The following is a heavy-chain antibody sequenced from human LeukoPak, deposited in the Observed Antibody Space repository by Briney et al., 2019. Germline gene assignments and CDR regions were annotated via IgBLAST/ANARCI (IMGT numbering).Heavy chain of an antibody. Sequence: GGSLRLSCAASGFTVSSNYMSWVRQAPGKGLEWVSVIYSGGSTYYADSVKGRFTISRGNSKNTLYLQMNSLRAEDTAVYYCALDIVVVVAANSIDYWGQGTLVTVSS. CDR3: ALDIVVVVAANSIDY. J-gene: IGHJ4*02. CDR1: GFTVSSNY. V-gene: IGHV3-53*01. CDR2: IYSGGST. D-gene: IGHD2-15*01.